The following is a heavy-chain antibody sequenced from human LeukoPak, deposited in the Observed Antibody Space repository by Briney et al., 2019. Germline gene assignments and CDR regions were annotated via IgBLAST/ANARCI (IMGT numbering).Heavy chain of an antibody. D-gene: IGHD6-13*01. CDR3: ARSSSSWYPSQDY. V-gene: IGHV3-53*01. Sequence: PGGSLRLSCAASGFTFSSCGMSWVRQAPGKGLEWVSVIYSGGSTYYADSVKGRFTISRDNSKNTLYLQMNSLRAEDTAVYYCARSSSSWYPSQDYWGQGTLVTVSS. J-gene: IGHJ4*02. CDR1: GFTFSSCG. CDR2: IYSGGST.